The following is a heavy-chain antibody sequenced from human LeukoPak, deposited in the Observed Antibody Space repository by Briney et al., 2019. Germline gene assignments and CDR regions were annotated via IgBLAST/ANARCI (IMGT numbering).Heavy chain of an antibody. V-gene: IGHV5-51*01. CDR3: ESPRKYSSGWYDY. CDR2: IYPGDSDT. D-gene: IGHD6-19*01. J-gene: IGHJ4*02. Sequence: GESLKIFCKGSGYSFTSYWIGWVRQMPGKGLEWRGIIYPGDSDTRYSPSFQGQVTISADKSISTAYLQWSSLKASDTAMYYCESPRKYSSGWYDYWGQGTLVTVSS. CDR1: GYSFTSYW.